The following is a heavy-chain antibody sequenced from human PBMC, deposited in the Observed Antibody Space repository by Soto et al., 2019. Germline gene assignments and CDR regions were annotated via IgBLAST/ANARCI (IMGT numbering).Heavy chain of an antibody. V-gene: IGHV4-34*01. CDR1: GGSFSGYY. Sequence: SETLSLTCAVYGGSFSGYYWSWIRQPPGKGLGWIGEINHSGSTNYNPSLKSRVTISVDTSKNQFSLKLSSVTAADTAVYYCARGRVAVAGTFDDWGQGTLVTVSS. J-gene: IGHJ4*02. CDR2: INHSGST. CDR3: ARGRVAVAGTFDD. D-gene: IGHD6-19*01.